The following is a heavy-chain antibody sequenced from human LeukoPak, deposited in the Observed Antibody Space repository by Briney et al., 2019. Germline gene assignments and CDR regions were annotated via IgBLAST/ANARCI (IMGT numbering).Heavy chain of an antibody. D-gene: IGHD2-2*01. CDR2: VHYSGST. Sequence: SETLSLTCSVSGGSISSSSDYWGWIRQPPGKGLEWIGSVHYSGSTYYNPSLKSRVTISVDTSKNQFSLKLSSVTAADTAVYYCARAVGSRSHGTLPGFDPWGQGTLVTVSS. CDR1: GGSISSSSDY. J-gene: IGHJ5*02. CDR3: ARAVGSRSHGTLPGFDP. V-gene: IGHV4-39*07.